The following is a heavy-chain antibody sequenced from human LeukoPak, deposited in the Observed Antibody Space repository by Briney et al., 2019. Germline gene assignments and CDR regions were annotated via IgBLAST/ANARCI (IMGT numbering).Heavy chain of an antibody. Sequence: SETLSLTCAVSGGSISSGGYSWSWIRQPPGKGLEWIGYIYHSGSTYYNPSLKSRVTISVDRSKNQFSLKLSSVTAADTAVYYCARLGVVPAAMRYWGQGTLVTVSS. CDR1: GGSISSGGYS. CDR2: IYHSGST. J-gene: IGHJ4*02. D-gene: IGHD2-2*01. V-gene: IGHV4-30-2*01. CDR3: ARLGVVPAAMRY.